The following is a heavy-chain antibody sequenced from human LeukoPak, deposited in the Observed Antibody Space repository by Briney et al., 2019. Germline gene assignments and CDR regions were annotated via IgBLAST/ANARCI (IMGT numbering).Heavy chain of an antibody. CDR2: ISAYNGNT. D-gene: IGHD3-3*01. J-gene: IGHJ4*02. Sequence: ASVTVSCKASGYSFTSYGISWVRQAPGQGLEWMGWISAYNGNTNYAQKLQGRVTMTTDTSTSTAYMELRSLRSDDTAVYYCARLLPHDFWSGYYGPLDYWGQGTLVTVSS. V-gene: IGHV1-18*01. CDR1: GYSFTSYG. CDR3: ARLLPHDFWSGYYGPLDY.